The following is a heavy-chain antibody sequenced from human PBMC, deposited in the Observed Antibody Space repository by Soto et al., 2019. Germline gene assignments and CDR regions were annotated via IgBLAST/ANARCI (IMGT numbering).Heavy chain of an antibody. Sequence: QVQLQESGPGLVKPSETLSLTCTVSGGSISSYYWSWIRQPPGKGLEWIGYIYYSGSTNYNPSLKSRVTXXVXTXXNQFSLKLSSVTAADTAVYYCARGRGIAVAGDFDYWGQGTLVTVSS. CDR2: IYYSGST. CDR1: GGSISSYY. CDR3: ARGRGIAVAGDFDY. D-gene: IGHD6-19*01. J-gene: IGHJ4*02. V-gene: IGHV4-59*01.